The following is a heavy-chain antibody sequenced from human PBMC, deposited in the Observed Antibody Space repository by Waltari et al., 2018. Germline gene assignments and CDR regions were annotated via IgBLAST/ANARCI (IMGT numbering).Heavy chain of an antibody. CDR2: IYTSGST. D-gene: IGHD3-10*01. CDR1: GGSISSGSYY. J-gene: IGHJ4*02. Sequence: QVQLQESGPGLVKPSQTLSLTCTVSGGSISSGSYYWSWIRQPAGKGLGWIGRIYTSGSTNYNPSLKSRVTISVDTSKNQFSLKLSSVTAADTAVYYCASGYDYGSGSYYFDYWGQGTLVTVSS. CDR3: ASGYDYGSGSYYFDY. V-gene: IGHV4-61*02.